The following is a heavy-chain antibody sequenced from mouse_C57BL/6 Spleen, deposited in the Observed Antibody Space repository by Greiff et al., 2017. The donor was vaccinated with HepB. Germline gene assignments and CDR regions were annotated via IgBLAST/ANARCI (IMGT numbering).Heavy chain of an antibody. J-gene: IGHJ4*01. D-gene: IGHD1-1*01. CDR2: IDPSDSYT. Sequence: QVHVKQPGAELVKPGASVKLSCKASGYTFTSYWMQWVKQRPGQGLEWIGEIDPSDSYTNYNQKFKGKATLTVDTSSSTDYMQLNSLTSEDSAVYYCARGDYYGTRAMDYWGQGTSVTVSS. CDR3: ARGDYYGTRAMDY. CDR1: GYTFTSYW. V-gene: IGHV1-50*01.